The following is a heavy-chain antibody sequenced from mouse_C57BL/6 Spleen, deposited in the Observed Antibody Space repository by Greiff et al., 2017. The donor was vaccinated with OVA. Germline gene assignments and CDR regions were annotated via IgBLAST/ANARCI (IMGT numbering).Heavy chain of an antibody. V-gene: IGHV1-61*01. CDR1: GYTFTSYW. Sequence: QVQLQQPGAELVRPGSSVKLSCKASGYTFTSYWMDWVKQRPGQGLEWIGNIYPSDSETHYNQKFKDKATLTVDKSSSTAYMQLSSLTSEDSAVYYCARSRIYYGSSSYYAMDYWGQGTSVTVSS. CDR3: ARSRIYYGSSSYYAMDY. CDR2: IYPSDSET. D-gene: IGHD1-1*01. J-gene: IGHJ4*01.